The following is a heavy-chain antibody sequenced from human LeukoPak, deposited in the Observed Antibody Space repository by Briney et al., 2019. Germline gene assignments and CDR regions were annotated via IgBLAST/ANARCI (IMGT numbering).Heavy chain of an antibody. J-gene: IGHJ4*02. V-gene: IGHV3-7*01. Sequence: PGGSLRLSCAASGFTFSSYWMNWVRQAPGKGLEWVANINQDGSEKYYVDSVKGRFTISRDNGKNSLYLQLNSLRAEDTAVYYCAREGRREYFDYWGQGTLVTVSS. CDR1: GFTFSSYW. D-gene: IGHD1-26*01. CDR2: INQDGSEK. CDR3: AREGRREYFDY.